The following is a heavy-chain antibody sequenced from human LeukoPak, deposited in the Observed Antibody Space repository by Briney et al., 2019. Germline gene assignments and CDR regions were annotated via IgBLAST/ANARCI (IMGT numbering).Heavy chain of an antibody. CDR3: ARLSIDEAVVDYYYYGMDV. CDR1: GGSISSYY. D-gene: IGHD3-16*02. J-gene: IGHJ6*02. CDR2: IYYSGST. V-gene: IGHV4-59*08. Sequence: SETLSLTCTVSGGSISSYYWSWIRQPPGKGLEWIGYIYYSGSTNYNPSLNSRVTISVDTSKNQFYLKLSSVTAANTAVYYCARLSIDEAVVDYYYYGMDVWGQGTTVTVSS.